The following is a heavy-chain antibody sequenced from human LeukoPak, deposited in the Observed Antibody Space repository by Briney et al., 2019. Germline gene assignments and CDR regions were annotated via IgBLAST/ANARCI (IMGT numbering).Heavy chain of an antibody. CDR1: GASISRYS. J-gene: IGHJ5*02. CDR3: ARTIRGDPDWFDP. V-gene: IGHV4-59*01. D-gene: IGHD3-10*01. CDR2: IYYSGST. Sequence: SETMSLTCTVSGVSGASISRYSWSWIRQPPGKGLEWIGYIYYSGSTNYNPSLKSRVTISVDTSKNQFSLKLNSVTAADTAVYYCARTIRGDPDWFDPWGQGTLVTVSS.